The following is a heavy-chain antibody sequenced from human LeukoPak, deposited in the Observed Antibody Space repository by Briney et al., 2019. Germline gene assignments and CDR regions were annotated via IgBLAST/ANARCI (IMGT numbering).Heavy chain of an antibody. CDR1: GGSFSGYY. CDR2: INHSGST. Sequence: SETLSLTCAVYGGSFSGYYWSWIRQPLGKGLEWIGEINHSGSTNYNPSLKSRVTISVDTSKNQFSLKLSSVTAADTAVYYCASTYGSAQNWFDPWGQGTLVTVSS. D-gene: IGHD3-10*01. J-gene: IGHJ5*02. CDR3: ASTYGSAQNWFDP. V-gene: IGHV4-34*01.